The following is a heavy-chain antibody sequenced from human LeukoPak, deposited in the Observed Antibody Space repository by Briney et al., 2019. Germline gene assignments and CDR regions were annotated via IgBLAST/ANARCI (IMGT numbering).Heavy chain of an antibody. CDR1: GGSISSSSYY. CDR2: IYYSGST. D-gene: IGHD3-10*01. J-gene: IGHJ5*02. V-gene: IGHV4-39*01. CDR3: ARVRGVEDNWFDP. Sequence: SETLSLTCTVSGGSISSSSYYWGWIRQPPGKGLEWIGSIYYSGSTYYNPSLKSRVTISVDTSKNQFSLKLSSVTAADTAVYYCARVRGVEDNWFDPWGQGTLVTVSS.